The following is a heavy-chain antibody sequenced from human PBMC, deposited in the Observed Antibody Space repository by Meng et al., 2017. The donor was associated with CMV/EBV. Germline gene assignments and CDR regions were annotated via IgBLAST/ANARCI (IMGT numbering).Heavy chain of an antibody. V-gene: IGHV1-2*02. CDR1: GYTFTGYY. J-gene: IGHJ6*02. CDR3: ASERVVPYGYYYGMDV. Sequence: ASVKVSCKASGYTFTGYYMHWVRQAPGQGLEWMGWINPNSGGTNYAQKFQGRVTMTRDTSISTAYMELSRLRSDDTAVYYCASERVVPYGYYYGMDVWGQGTTVTVSS. D-gene: IGHD2-15*01. CDR2: INPNSGGT.